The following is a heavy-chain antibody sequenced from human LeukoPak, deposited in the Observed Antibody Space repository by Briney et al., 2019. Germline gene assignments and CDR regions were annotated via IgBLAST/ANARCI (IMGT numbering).Heavy chain of an antibody. J-gene: IGHJ4*02. CDR3: ARGRTSSSYHFDY. D-gene: IGHD1-14*01. Sequence: PSETLSLTCAVYGGSFGGYYWSWIRQPPGKGLEWIGEINHSGSTNYDPSLKSRVTISVDTSKNQFSLKLSSVTAADTAVYYCARGRTSSSYHFDYWGQGTLVTVSS. CDR2: INHSGST. V-gene: IGHV4-34*01. CDR1: GGSFGGYY.